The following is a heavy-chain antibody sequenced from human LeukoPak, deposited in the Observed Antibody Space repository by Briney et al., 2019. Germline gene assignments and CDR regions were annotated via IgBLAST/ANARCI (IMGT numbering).Heavy chain of an antibody. J-gene: IGHJ6*02. Sequence: ASVKVSCKASGHTTTSYGITWVRQAPGQGLGWMGWISAYNGNTKYAQRLQGRVTMTTDTSTGTAYMELRSLRSDDTAVYYCANRVDYGDYYGMDVWGQGTTVTVSS. V-gene: IGHV1-18*01. CDR1: GHTTTSYG. CDR3: ANRVDYGDYYGMDV. CDR2: ISAYNGNT. D-gene: IGHD4-17*01.